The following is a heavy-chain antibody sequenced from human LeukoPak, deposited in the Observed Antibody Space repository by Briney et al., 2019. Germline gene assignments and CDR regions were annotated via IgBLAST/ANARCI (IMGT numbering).Heavy chain of an antibody. CDR2: IYFSGTT. CDR3: ASAPRRGSIGGPDN. D-gene: IGHD3-10*01. J-gene: IGHJ4*02. V-gene: IGHV4-39*01. Sequence: SETLSLTCTVSVGSISDSSCYWGWIRQPPGKGLEWVGSIYFSGTTYYNPSLNSRVTISVDTSKNQFSLKLSSVTAADTAVYYCASAPRRGSIGGPDNWGQGTLVTVSS. CDR1: VGSISDSSCY.